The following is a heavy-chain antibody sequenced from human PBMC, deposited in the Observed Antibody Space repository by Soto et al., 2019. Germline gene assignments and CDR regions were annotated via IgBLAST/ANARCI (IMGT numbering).Heavy chain of an antibody. V-gene: IGHV4-39*01. CDR3: ARGMATISGAFDI. J-gene: IGHJ3*02. Sequence: SETLSLTCTFSVVSISSSSYYCGWIRQPPGKGLEWIGSIYYSGSTYYNPSLKSRVTISVDTSKNQFSLKLSSVTAADTAVYYCARGMATISGAFDIWGQGTMVTVSS. CDR2: IYYSGST. CDR1: VVSISSSSYY. D-gene: IGHD5-12*01.